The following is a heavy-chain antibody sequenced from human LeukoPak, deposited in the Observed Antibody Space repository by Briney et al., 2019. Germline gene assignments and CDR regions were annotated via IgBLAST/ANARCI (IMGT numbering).Heavy chain of an antibody. V-gene: IGHV3-48*04. CDR1: GFTFSSYG. CDR3: ARGAWGCSSTSCYFDY. Sequence: GGSLRLSCAASGFTFSSYGMHWVRQAPGKGLEWVSYISSSGSTIYYADSVKGRFTISRDNARNSLYLQMNSLRAEDTAVYYCARGAWGCSSTSCYFDYWGQGTLVTVSS. D-gene: IGHD2-2*01. J-gene: IGHJ4*02. CDR2: ISSSGSTI.